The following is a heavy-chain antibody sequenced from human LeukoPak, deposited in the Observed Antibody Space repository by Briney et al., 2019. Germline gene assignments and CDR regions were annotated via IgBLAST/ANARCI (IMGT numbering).Heavy chain of an antibody. CDR2: ISSDSST. V-gene: IGHV3-53*01. Sequence: AGSLRLSCAASGFTISSNNMRCAIQPDGYRNQLASDISSDSSTYYADSVKGRFTISRDNSKNTLYLQMNTLRAEDTAVYYCARDAVLGSGSDNWGQGTLVTVSS. D-gene: IGHD3-10*01. CDR1: GFTISSNN. J-gene: IGHJ4*02. CDR3: ARDAVLGSGSDN.